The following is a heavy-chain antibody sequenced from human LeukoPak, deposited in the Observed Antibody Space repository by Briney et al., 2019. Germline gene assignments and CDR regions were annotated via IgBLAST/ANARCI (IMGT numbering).Heavy chain of an antibody. Sequence: SETLSLTCAVYGGSFSGYYWSWIRQPPGKGLEWIGEINHSGSTNYNPSLKSRVTISVDTSKKQFSLNLESVTAADTAVYYCARLPLGAFGEVLNFDSWGQGIVVIVSS. D-gene: IGHD3-10*01. CDR2: INHSGST. CDR3: ARLPLGAFGEVLNFDS. J-gene: IGHJ4*02. CDR1: GGSFSGYY. V-gene: IGHV4-34*01.